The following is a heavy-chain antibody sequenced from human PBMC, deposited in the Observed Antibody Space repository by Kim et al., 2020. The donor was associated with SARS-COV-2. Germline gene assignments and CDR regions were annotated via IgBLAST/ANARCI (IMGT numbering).Heavy chain of an antibody. V-gene: IGHV4-39*01. CDR3: ARLATQKLFTMVRGPTGFDP. J-gene: IGHJ5*02. D-gene: IGHD3-10*01. CDR1: GGSISSSSYY. Sequence: SETLSLTCTVSGGSISSSSYYWGWIRQPPGKGLEWIGSIYYSGSTYYNPSLKSRVTISVDTSKNQFSLKLSSVTAADTAVYYCARLATQKLFTMVRGPTGFDPWGQGTLVTVSS. CDR2: IYYSGST.